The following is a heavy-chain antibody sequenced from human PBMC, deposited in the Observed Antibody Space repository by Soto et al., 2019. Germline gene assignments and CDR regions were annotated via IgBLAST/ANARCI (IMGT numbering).Heavy chain of an antibody. J-gene: IGHJ4*02. Sequence: PGGSLRLSCAASGFTFNHYRMHWVRQPPGKGLVWVSRPQSDGSSPDYADSVKGRFTISRDNAKHTVYLQMNSLRPEDTAVYYCARFGSIDYWGRGTLVTGSS. V-gene: IGHV3-74*01. CDR1: GFTFNHYR. CDR3: ARFGSIDY. D-gene: IGHD3-10*01. CDR2: PQSDGSSP.